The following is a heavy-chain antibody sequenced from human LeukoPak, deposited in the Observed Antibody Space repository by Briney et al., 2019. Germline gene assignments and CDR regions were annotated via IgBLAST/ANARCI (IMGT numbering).Heavy chain of an antibody. CDR1: GFTFSSYS. CDR3: ARLASNWYADY. Sequence: PGGSLRLSCAASGFTFSSYSMNWVRQAPGKGLEWVSYISSSSSTIYYADSVKGRFTISRDNAKNSLYLQMNSLRAEDTAVYYCARLASNWYADYWGQGTLVTVSS. J-gene: IGHJ4*02. D-gene: IGHD6-13*01. CDR2: ISSSSSTI. V-gene: IGHV3-48*01.